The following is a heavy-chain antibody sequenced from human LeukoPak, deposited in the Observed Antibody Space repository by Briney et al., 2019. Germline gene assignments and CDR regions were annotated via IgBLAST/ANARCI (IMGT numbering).Heavy chain of an antibody. J-gene: IGHJ4*02. Sequence: GGSLRLSCAASGFTFSSCAMSWVRQAPGKGLEWVSAISGSGVTTYYADSVRGRFTISRDNSKNTLHLQMNSLRAEDTAVYYCARSSGSYTRLDYWGQGTLVTVSS. CDR3: ARSSGSYTRLDY. CDR1: GFTFSSCA. CDR2: ISGSGVTT. D-gene: IGHD3-10*01. V-gene: IGHV3-23*01.